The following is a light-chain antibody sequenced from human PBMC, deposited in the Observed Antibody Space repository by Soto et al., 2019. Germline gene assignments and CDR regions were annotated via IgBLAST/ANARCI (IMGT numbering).Light chain of an antibody. Sequence: QSVLTQPASVSGSPGQSITISCIGTSSDVGAYDLVSWYQQHPGKAPNLMIYDVNKRPSGVPDRFSGSKSGNTASLTVSGLQAADEAYYFCSSYAPSDVVFGGGTKLTVL. J-gene: IGLJ2*01. V-gene: IGLV2-14*02. CDR3: SSYAPSDVV. CDR2: DVN. CDR1: SSDVGAYDL.